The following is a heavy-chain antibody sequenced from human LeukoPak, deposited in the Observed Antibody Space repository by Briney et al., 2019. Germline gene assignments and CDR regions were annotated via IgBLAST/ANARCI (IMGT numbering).Heavy chain of an antibody. D-gene: IGHD6-19*01. V-gene: IGHV1-69*05. CDR1: GYTFTSYD. Sequence: GASVKVSCKASGYTFTSYDISWVRQAPGQGLEWMGGIIPIFGTANYAQKFQGRVTITTDESTSTAYMELSSLRSEDTAVYYCAILAVAGPIDYWGQGTLVTVSS. CDR2: IIPIFGTA. CDR3: AILAVAGPIDY. J-gene: IGHJ4*02.